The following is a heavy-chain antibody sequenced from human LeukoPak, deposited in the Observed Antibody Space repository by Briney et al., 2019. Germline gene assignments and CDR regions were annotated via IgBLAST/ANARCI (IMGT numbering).Heavy chain of an antibody. D-gene: IGHD6-19*01. J-gene: IGHJ4*02. CDR3: ARDLNLMGSGWSGDFDY. CDR1: GYTFTRYF. V-gene: IGHV1-46*01. Sequence: GASVKVSCKASGYTFTRYFMHWVRQAPGQGLEWMGIITPSGGSTDYAQKFQGRVTMTRDTSTSTVYMELSSLRSEDTAVYYCARDLNLMGSGWSGDFDYWGQGTLVTVSS. CDR2: ITPSGGST.